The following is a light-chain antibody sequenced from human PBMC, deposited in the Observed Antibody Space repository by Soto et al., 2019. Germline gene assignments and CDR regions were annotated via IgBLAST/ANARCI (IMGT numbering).Light chain of an antibody. Sequence: EIVLTQSPGTLSSSPGERATLSCRASQSVSSSYLAWYQQKPGQAPRLLIYGASSRATGIPDRFSGSGSGTDFTLTISRLEPEDFAVYYCQQYGSSPRTFGPGTKVDLK. CDR2: GAS. CDR1: QSVSSSY. V-gene: IGKV3-20*01. CDR3: QQYGSSPRT. J-gene: IGKJ3*01.